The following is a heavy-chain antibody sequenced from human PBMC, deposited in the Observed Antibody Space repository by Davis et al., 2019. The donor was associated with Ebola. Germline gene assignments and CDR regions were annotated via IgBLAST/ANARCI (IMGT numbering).Heavy chain of an antibody. D-gene: IGHD6-6*01. Sequence: SVKVSCKASGYTFTSYDINWVRQAPGQGLEWMGRIIPILGIANYAQKFQGRVTITADKSTSTAYMELSSLRSEDTAVYYCARDPSIAALKGDPWGQGTLVTVSS. V-gene: IGHV1-69*04. CDR3: ARDPSIAALKGDP. J-gene: IGHJ5*02. CDR2: IIPILGIA. CDR1: GYTFTSYD.